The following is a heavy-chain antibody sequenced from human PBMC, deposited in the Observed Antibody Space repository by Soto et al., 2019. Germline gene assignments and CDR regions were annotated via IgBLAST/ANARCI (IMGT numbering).Heavy chain of an antibody. Sequence: EASVKVSCKASGGTFSSYAISWVRQAPGQGLEWMGGIIPIFGTANYAQKFQGRVTITADESTSTAYMELSSLRSEDTAVYYCASHPKLGPTPWGQGTLVNVSS. CDR2: IIPIFGTA. D-gene: IGHD6-6*01. V-gene: IGHV1-69*13. CDR1: GGTFSSYA. CDR3: ASHPKLGPTP. J-gene: IGHJ5*02.